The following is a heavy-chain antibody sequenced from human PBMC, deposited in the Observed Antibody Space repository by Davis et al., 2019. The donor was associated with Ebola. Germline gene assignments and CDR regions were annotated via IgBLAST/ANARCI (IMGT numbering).Heavy chain of an antibody. CDR2: ISYDGSKR. J-gene: IGHJ4*02. CDR1: GFIFSGYA. V-gene: IGHV3-33*05. Sequence: PGGSLRLSCATSGFIFSGYALHWVRQAPGKGLEWVALISYDGSKRFYADSVKGRFTISRDNARNSLYLQMNSLRDEDTALYYCARDHNWAFDSWGQGSLVTVSS. CDR3: ARDHNWAFDS. D-gene: IGHD1-1*01.